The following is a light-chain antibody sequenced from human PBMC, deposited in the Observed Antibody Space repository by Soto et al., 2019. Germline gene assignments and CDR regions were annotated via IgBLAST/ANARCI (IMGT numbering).Light chain of an antibody. CDR3: NSFATTSTFV. CDR2: DVS. J-gene: IGLJ1*01. Sequence: QSVLTQPASVSGSPGQSITISCTGTSSDVGAFNSVSWYQHHPGKAPKLMLYDVSIRPSGISNRFSGSKSGNTASLTISGLQAEDEADYYCNSFATTSTFVFGPGTKVTVL. CDR1: SSDVGAFNS. V-gene: IGLV2-14*03.